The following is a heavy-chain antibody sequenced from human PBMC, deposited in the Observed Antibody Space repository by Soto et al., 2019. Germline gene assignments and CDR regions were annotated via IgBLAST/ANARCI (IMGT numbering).Heavy chain of an antibody. CDR2: IIPIFGTA. Sequence: ASVKLSCKASGGTFSSYAISWVRHARGQGLEWMGGIIPIFGTASYAQKFQGRVTITADESTSTAYMELSSLRSEDTAVYYCARGGAAAAGTRNWFDPWGQGTLVTVSS. CDR1: GGTFSSYA. V-gene: IGHV1-69*13. CDR3: ARGGAAAAGTRNWFDP. J-gene: IGHJ5*02. D-gene: IGHD6-13*01.